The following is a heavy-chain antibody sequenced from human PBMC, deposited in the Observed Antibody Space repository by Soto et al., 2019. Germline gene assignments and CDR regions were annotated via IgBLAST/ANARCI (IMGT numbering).Heavy chain of an antibody. J-gene: IGHJ5*02. CDR1: GFTFSSYR. CDR2: IWYDGSNK. Sequence: PGGSLRLSCAASGFTFSSYRMHWVRQAPGNGLVGVEDIWYDGSNKYYADSVKGRFTISRDNSKNTLYLPMTRLGAEGSVVYYCATDRELWLGEIHIGAFRPWG. D-gene: IGHD3-10*01. V-gene: IGHV3-33*03. CDR3: ATDRELWLGEIHIGAFRP.